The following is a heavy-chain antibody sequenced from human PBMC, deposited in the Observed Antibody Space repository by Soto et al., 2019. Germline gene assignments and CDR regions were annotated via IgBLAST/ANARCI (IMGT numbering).Heavy chain of an antibody. D-gene: IGHD3-10*01. CDR3: AKRGFGSLPDLYV. CDR2: IYYSGST. CDR1: GGSVSSDSHY. V-gene: IGHV4-61*03. J-gene: IGHJ6*02. Sequence: QVQLQESGPGLVKPSETLSLTCTVSGGSVSSDSHYWSWIRQPPGKGLEWIGYIYYSGSTNYNPSLVSLGTISVNTPKKHCSLKRRSGTASETAVYFWAKRGFGSLPDLYVWGQGTTVTVSS.